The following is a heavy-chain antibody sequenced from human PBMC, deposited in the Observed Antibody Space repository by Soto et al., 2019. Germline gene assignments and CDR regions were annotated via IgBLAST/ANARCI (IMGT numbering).Heavy chain of an antibody. Sequence: QVQLQESGPGLVKPSETLSLTCTVSGGSINSYYWSWIRQPPGKGLEWVGNIHSSGSTTYNPSLKSRVTISVDTPKSQFSMKLSSVPAADTAVYYCARGGGWLPEYWGQGTLVTVSS. D-gene: IGHD5-12*01. V-gene: IGHV4-59*01. CDR2: IHSSGST. J-gene: IGHJ4*02. CDR1: GGSINSYY. CDR3: ARGGGWLPEY.